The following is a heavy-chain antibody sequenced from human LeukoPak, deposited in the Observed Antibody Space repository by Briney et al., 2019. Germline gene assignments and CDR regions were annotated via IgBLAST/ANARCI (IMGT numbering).Heavy chain of an antibody. V-gene: IGHV3-21*01. Sequence: PGGSLRLSCAASGFTFSSYSMNWVRQAPGKGLEWVSSISSSSSYIHYADSVKGRFTISRDNAKNSLYLQMNSLRAEDTAVYYCARDTAYYDSSGYGYWGQGTLVTVSS. CDR2: ISSSSSYI. CDR1: GFTFSSYS. J-gene: IGHJ4*02. D-gene: IGHD3-22*01. CDR3: ARDTAYYDSSGYGY.